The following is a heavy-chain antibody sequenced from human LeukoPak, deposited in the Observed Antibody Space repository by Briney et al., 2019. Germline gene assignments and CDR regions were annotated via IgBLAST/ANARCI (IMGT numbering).Heavy chain of an antibody. CDR3: VKVEGGNLHVPFES. Sequence: GGSLRLSCAASGFTFSSYSMNWVRQALGKGLEWVSLISWDGDTTYYDKSVKGRFIISRDNSKDSLFLQMNNLRSDDSAVYFCVKVEGGNLHVPFESWGQGTTVTVSS. CDR2: ISWDGDTT. V-gene: IGHV3-43*01. CDR1: GFTFSSYS. D-gene: IGHD4-23*01. J-gene: IGHJ3*02.